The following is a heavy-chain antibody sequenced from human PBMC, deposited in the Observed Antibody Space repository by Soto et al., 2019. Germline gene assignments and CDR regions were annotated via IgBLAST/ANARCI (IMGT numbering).Heavy chain of an antibody. Sequence: ASVKVSCKASGGTFSSYTISWVRQAPGQGLEWMGRIIPILGIANYAQKFQGRVTITADKSTSTAYMELSSLRSEDTAVYYCARGTLAAAAGTTPLDYWGQGTLVTVSS. CDR2: IIPILGIA. D-gene: IGHD6-13*01. V-gene: IGHV1-69*02. CDR3: ARGTLAAAAGTTPLDY. J-gene: IGHJ4*02. CDR1: GGTFSSYT.